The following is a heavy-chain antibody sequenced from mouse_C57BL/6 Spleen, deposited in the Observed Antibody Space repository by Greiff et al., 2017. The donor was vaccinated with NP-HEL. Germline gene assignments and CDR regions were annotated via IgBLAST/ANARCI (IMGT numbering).Heavy chain of an antibody. CDR1: GYTFTSYW. Sequence: QVHVKQPGTELVKPGASVKLSCKASGYTFTSYWMHWVKQRPGQGLEWIGNINPSNGGTNYNEKFKSKATLTVDKSSSTAYMQLSSLTSEDSAVYYCAGSSSYYYAMDYWGQGTSVTVSS. V-gene: IGHV1-53*01. J-gene: IGHJ4*01. D-gene: IGHD1-1*01. CDR3: AGSSSYYYAMDY. CDR2: INPSNGGT.